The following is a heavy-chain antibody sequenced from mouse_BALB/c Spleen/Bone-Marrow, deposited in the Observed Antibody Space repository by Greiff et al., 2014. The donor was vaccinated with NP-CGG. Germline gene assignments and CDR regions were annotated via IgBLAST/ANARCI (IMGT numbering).Heavy chain of an antibody. J-gene: IGHJ4*01. CDR2: ISPYNDGT. CDR3: ARGITTVVPYAMDY. V-gene: IGHV1-14*01. Sequence: QLVESGPELVKPGASVKMSCKASGYTFTSYVVHWVKQTPGQGLEWIGYISPYNDGTKYNEKFKGKATLTSDKSSSTAYMELSSLTSEDSAVYYCARGITTVVPYAMDYWGQGTSVTVSS. CDR1: GYTFTSYV. D-gene: IGHD1-1*01.